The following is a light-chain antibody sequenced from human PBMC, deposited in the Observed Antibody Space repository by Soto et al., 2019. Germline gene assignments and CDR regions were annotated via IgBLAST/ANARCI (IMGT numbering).Light chain of an antibody. J-gene: IGKJ5*01. CDR3: QQYGFSPIS. V-gene: IGKV3-20*01. CDR2: DAS. Sequence: VFTQSPCTLSLSPGERVTLSCRASQTVTNDYLAWYQQKDGQAPRLLIYDASTRATGVPDRFSGSGSGPEYTLTITRLEPEDFAVYSCQQYGFSPISFGQGARLEV. CDR1: QTVTNDY.